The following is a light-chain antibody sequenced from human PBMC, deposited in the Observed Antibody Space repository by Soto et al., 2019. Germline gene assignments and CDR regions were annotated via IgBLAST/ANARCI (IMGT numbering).Light chain of an antibody. CDR1: QSVGSNY. J-gene: IGKJ3*01. CDR2: GAS. Sequence: EMVLTQSPGTLSLSPGERATLSCRASQSVGSNYLAWYQQKPGQAPRLLIYGASNRATGIPDRFSGSGSGTEFTLTISSLQSEDFAVYFCQQYSNWLFTFGPGTKVDIK. V-gene: IGKV3-20*01. CDR3: QQYSNWLFT.